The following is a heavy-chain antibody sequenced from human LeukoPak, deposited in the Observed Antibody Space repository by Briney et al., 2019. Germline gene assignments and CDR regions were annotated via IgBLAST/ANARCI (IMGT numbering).Heavy chain of an antibody. D-gene: IGHD1-1*01. CDR3: ARRRTTGTTGYFDY. CDR1: GGSISTYY. CDR2: IYTSEST. V-gene: IGHV4-4*09. Sequence: SETLSLTCTVSGGSISTYYWIWIRQPPGKGLEWIGYIYTSESTNYNPSLKSRVTISVDTSKTQFSLMLSSVTAADTAFYYCARRRTTGTTGYFDYWGRGILVTISS. J-gene: IGHJ4*02.